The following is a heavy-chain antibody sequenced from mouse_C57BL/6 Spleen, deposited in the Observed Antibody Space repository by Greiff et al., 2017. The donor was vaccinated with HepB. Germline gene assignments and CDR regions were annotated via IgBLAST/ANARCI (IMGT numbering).Heavy chain of an antibody. Sequence: EVQGVESGGGLVQPGGSLSLSCAASGFTFTDYYMSWVRQPPGKALEWLGFIRNKANGYTTEYSASVKGRFTISSDNSQSILYLQMNALRAEDSATYDCARYYDVYVFAYWGQGTLVTVSA. J-gene: IGHJ3*01. CDR3: ARYYDVYVFAY. CDR2: IRNKANGYTT. D-gene: IGHD2-3*01. V-gene: IGHV7-3*01. CDR1: GFTFTDYY.